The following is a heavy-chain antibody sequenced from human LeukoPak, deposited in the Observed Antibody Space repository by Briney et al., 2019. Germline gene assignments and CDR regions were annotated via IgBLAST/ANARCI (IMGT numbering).Heavy chain of an antibody. Sequence: PGGSLRLSCAASGFTFSTYRMHWVGQAPGKSLEWAAFIRQYGNNLYYADSVTGRFTICRDHSKNPLYLEMSSLRSEDRRVYYCAQGSSIFATINNWGQGTVVRVSS. CDR1: GFTFSTYR. CDR2: IRQYGNNL. V-gene: IGHV3-30*02. J-gene: IGHJ1*01. CDR3: AQGSSIFATINN. D-gene: IGHD5-12*01.